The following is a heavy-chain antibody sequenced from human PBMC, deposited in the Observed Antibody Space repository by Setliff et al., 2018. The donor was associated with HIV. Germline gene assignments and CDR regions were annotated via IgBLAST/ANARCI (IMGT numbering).Heavy chain of an antibody. J-gene: IGHJ4*02. CDR3: ARDFCGSSCSSGYGYFDH. D-gene: IGHD2-15*01. Sequence: GGSLRLSCGASGFSFSSYSMNWVRQAPGKGLEWVSYISPSSTIIYYPDSVKGRFTTSRDNARSSLYLEMNSLRADDTAVYYCARDFCGSSCSSGYGYFDHWGQGTLVTVSS. CDR2: ISPSSTII. CDR1: GFSFSSYS. V-gene: IGHV3-48*01.